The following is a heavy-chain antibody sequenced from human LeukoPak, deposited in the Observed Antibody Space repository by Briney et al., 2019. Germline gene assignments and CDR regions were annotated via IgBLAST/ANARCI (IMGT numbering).Heavy chain of an antibody. D-gene: IGHD2-2*01. Sequence: GGSLRLSCAASGFTFSDYYMSWIRQAPGKGLEWVSYISSSGSTIYYADSVKGRFTISRDSAKNSLYLQMNSLRAEDTAVYYCARRYCSSTSCHFDYWGQGTLVTVSS. CDR1: GFTFSDYY. J-gene: IGHJ4*02. V-gene: IGHV3-11*04. CDR3: ARRYCSSTSCHFDY. CDR2: ISSSGSTI.